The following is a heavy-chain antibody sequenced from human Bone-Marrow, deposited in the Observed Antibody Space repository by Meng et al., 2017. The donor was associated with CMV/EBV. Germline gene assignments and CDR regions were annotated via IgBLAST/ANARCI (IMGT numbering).Heavy chain of an antibody. CDR2: ISYDGSNI. V-gene: IGHV3-30-3*01. J-gene: IGHJ6*02. D-gene: IGHD3-3*01. CDR1: GLTFSSYA. Sequence: GESLKISCAASGLTFSSYAMYWVRQAPGKGPEWVAVISYDGSNINYADSVKGRFTISRDNSKNKLSLQMNGLRAEDTAVYYCARIGGNYDFWSGYWTSSGTYGMDVWGQGTTVTVSS. CDR3: ARIGGNYDFWSGYWTSSGTYGMDV.